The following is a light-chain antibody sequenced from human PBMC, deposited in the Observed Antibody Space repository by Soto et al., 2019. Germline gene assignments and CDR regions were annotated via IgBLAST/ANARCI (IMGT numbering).Light chain of an antibody. CDR1: QDIRKY. CDR3: QMCDSAHALT. V-gene: IGKV1-27*01. J-gene: IGKJ4*01. Sequence: DIRMTQSPSSLSASVGDRVTITCRASQDIRKYLAWYQQKAGRVPQVLIYAASTLQSGVPSRFSGSGSGTDFSLTITNLQPEDAATYYCQMCDSAHALTFGGGTKVEIK. CDR2: AAS.